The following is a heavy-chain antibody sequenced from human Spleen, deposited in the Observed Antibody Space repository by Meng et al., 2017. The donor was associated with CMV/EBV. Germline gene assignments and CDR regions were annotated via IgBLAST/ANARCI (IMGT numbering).Heavy chain of an antibody. CDR1: GFTFSSYA. V-gene: IGHV3-33*06. D-gene: IGHD6-19*01. J-gene: IGHJ4*02. CDR3: AKDRAPSDDSSGWYILDS. CDR2: IWYDGTNK. Sequence: GGSLRLSCAASGFTFSSYAMHWVRQAPGKGLEWVAVIWYDGTNKYYADSVKGRFTISRDNPKNTLYLQMNSLRAEDTAMYYCAKDRAPSDDSSGWYILDSWGQGTLVTVSS.